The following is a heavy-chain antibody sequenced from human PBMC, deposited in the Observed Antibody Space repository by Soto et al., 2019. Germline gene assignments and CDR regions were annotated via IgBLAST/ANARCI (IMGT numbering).Heavy chain of an antibody. D-gene: IGHD4-17*01. CDR3: ARGHGDYVDYYYGMDV. J-gene: IGHJ6*02. Sequence: ASVKVSCKASGYTFTSYGISWVRQAPGQGLDCIGWISAYNGNTNYAQKLQGRVTMTTDTSTSTAYMELRSLRSDDTAVYYCARGHGDYVDYYYGMDVWGQGTTVTVSS. CDR1: GYTFTSYG. V-gene: IGHV1-18*01. CDR2: ISAYNGNT.